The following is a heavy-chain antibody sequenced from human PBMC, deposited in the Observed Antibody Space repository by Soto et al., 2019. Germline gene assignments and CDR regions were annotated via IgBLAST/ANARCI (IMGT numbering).Heavy chain of an antibody. CDR1: GFTFSSYG. Sequence: GGSLRLSCAASGFTFSSYGMHWVRQAPGKGLEWVAVIWYDGSNKYYADSVKGRFTISRDNSKNTLYLQMNSLRAEDTAVYYCARDLGLYSNYTFYATYYYYMDVWGKGTTVTVSS. J-gene: IGHJ6*03. CDR3: ARDLGLYSNYTFYATYYYYMDV. CDR2: IWYDGSNK. D-gene: IGHD4-4*01. V-gene: IGHV3-33*01.